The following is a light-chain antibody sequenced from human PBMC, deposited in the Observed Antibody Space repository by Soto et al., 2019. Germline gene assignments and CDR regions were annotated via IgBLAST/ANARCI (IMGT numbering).Light chain of an antibody. CDR2: ANT. Sequence: QAVVTQPPSVSGAPGQRVTISCTGSNSNLGAGYDVHWYQQLPGTAPQLLIYANTNRPSGVPDRFSGSKSGTSASLAITGLQPEDEADYYCQSYDTSLSGFWVFGGGTQLTVL. J-gene: IGLJ3*02. CDR1: NSNLGAGYD. CDR3: QSYDTSLSGFWV. V-gene: IGLV1-40*01.